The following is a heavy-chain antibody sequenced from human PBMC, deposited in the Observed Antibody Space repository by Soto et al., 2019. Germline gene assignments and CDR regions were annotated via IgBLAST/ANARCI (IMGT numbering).Heavy chain of an antibody. J-gene: IGHJ5*02. CDR2: INSDGTTT. Sequence: PWGSLRLSCAASGFNFYDYYIILIRHAPWKGLEWVADINSDGTTTHYADSVKGRFTISRDNAKKSVYLQMISLRVDDTAVYYCSRDAWGGPSGQGTMVTVSS. V-gene: IGHV3-11*01. D-gene: IGHD3-10*01. CDR1: GFNFYDYY. CDR3: SRDAWGGP.